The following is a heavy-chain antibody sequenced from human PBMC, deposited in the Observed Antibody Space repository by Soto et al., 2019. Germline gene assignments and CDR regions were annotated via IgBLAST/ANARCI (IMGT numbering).Heavy chain of an antibody. V-gene: IGHV4-31*03. CDR1: GGSISSGGYY. Sequence: PSETLSLTCTVSGGSISSGGYYWSRIRQHPGKGLEWIGYNYYSGSTYYNPSLKSRVTISVDTSKNQFSLKLSFVTAADTAVYYCARESGRSSAWFDPWGQGTLVTVSS. CDR3: ARESGRSSAWFDP. D-gene: IGHD2-15*01. J-gene: IGHJ5*02. CDR2: NYYSGST.